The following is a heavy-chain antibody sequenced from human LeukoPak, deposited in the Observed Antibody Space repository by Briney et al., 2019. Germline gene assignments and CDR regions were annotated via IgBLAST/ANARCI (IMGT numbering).Heavy chain of an antibody. J-gene: IGHJ6*03. CDR2: IYYSGST. D-gene: IGHD3-16*01. CDR3: ARETSQKGAHYMDV. CDR1: GGSISSYD. V-gene: IGHV4-59*01. Sequence: SETLSLTCTVSGGSISSYDWSWIRQPPGKGLEWIGYIYYSGSTSYKPSLKSRVTISVDTSKNQFSLKLRSVTAADTAVYYCARETSQKGAHYMDVWGKGTTVTISS.